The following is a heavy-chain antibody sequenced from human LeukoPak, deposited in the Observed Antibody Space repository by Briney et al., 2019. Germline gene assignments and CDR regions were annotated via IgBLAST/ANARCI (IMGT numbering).Heavy chain of an antibody. Sequence: PGGSLKLSCAASGFTFSSYGMHWVRQAPGKGLEWVAVIWYDGSNKYYADSVKGRFTISRDNSKNTLYLQMNSLRAEDTAVYYCARARTSVLATLDYWGQGTLVTVSS. CDR1: GFTFSSYG. CDR3: ARARTSVLATLDY. D-gene: IGHD2-21*01. V-gene: IGHV3-33*01. CDR2: IWYDGSNK. J-gene: IGHJ4*02.